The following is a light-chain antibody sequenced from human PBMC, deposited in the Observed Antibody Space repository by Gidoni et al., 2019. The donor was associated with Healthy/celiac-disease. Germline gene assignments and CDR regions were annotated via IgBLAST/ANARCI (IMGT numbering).Light chain of an antibody. Sequence: QSALTQPASVSGSPGQSLTSSCTGTSSDVGGYNYVSWYQQHPGKAPKLMSYDVSNRPSGVSNRFSGSKSGNTASLTISELQAEDEADYYCSSYTSSSTPVVFGGGTKLTVL. V-gene: IGLV2-14*01. CDR2: DVS. J-gene: IGLJ2*01. CDR1: SSDVGGYNY. CDR3: SSYTSSSTPVV.